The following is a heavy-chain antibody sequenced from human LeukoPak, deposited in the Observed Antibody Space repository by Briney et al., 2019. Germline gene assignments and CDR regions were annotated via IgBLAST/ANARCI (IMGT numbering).Heavy chain of an antibody. CDR2: ISGSGGST. CDR3: AKVLLYLVGATRGGFDY. V-gene: IGHV3-23*01. CDR1: GFTFSSYA. J-gene: IGHJ4*02. Sequence: GGSLRLSCAASGFTFSSYAMSWVRQAPGKGLEWVSAISGSGGSTYYADSVKGRFTISRDNSKNTLYLQMNSLRAEDTAVYYCAKVLLYLVGATRGGFDYWGQGTLVTVSS. D-gene: IGHD1-26*01.